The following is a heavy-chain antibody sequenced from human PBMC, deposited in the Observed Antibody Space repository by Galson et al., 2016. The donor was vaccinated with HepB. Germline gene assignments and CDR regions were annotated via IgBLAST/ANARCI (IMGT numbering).Heavy chain of an antibody. D-gene: IGHD4-17*01. V-gene: IGHV3-33*06. CDR1: GFTFSSYG. CDR3: AKGTDTNGDYSWFDP. CDR2: IWYDGSNK. J-gene: IGHJ5*02. Sequence: SLRLSCAASGFTFSSYGMHWVRQAPGKGLEWVAVIWYDGSNKYYADSVKGRFTISRDNSKNTLYLKMNSLSAEDTAVYYCAKGTDTNGDYSWFDPWGHGTLVTVSS.